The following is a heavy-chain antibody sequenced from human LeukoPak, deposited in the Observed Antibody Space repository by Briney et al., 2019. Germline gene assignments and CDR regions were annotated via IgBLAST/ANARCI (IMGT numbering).Heavy chain of an antibody. D-gene: IGHD6-19*01. CDR3: ARAQRQWYTSDAFDI. CDR1: GYTFINYP. J-gene: IGHJ3*02. CDR2: ISPYNGNT. V-gene: IGHV1-18*03. Sequence: GASVTVSCKASGYTFINYPITWVRQAPGQGLEWMGWISPYNGNTNYAQKFQGRVTMTTDTSTSTVYLEVTSLRSDDMAVYFCARAQRQWYTSDAFDIWGQGTMLTVSS.